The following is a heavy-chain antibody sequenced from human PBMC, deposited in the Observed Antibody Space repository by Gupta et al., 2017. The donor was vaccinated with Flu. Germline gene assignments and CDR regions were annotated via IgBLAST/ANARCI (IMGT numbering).Heavy chain of an antibody. CDR3: AKEPESSTGYHFDS. D-gene: IGHD2-8*02. V-gene: IGHV3-23*01. J-gene: IGHJ4*02. CDR2: LSDSGDKR. CDR1: SSYA. Sequence: SSYAMTWLRQAPGEGRTWVAGLSDSGDKRDYADSVKGRFRIFRDNSKNTLYLHMNRLTNDDTAIYYCAKEPESSTGYHFDSCGQGTLV.